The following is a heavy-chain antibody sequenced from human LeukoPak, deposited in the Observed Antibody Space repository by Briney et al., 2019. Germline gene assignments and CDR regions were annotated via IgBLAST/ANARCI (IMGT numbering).Heavy chain of an antibody. D-gene: IGHD3-10*01. CDR3: ARDRHYYGSGSYYYGMDV. CDR1: GFTSSSYA. V-gene: IGHV3-23*01. Sequence: GRALRLSCAASGFTSSSYAMSWVRQAPGKGLEWVAAIRDSGSSTHYADSVKGRFTISRDHSKNTLHLQMNSLRAEDTAVYYCARDRHYYGSGSYYYGMDVWGQGTTVTVSS. CDR2: IRDSGSST. J-gene: IGHJ6*02.